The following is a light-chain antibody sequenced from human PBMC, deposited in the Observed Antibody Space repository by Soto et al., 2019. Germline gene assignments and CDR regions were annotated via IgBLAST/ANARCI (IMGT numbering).Light chain of an antibody. CDR2: EVR. CDR3: SSYVSNNNYV. Sequence: QSALTQPASVSGSPGQSITISCTGTVTDVGGYNSVSWYQQHPGKAPKLMIYEVRNRPSGVSDRFSGSKSANTASLTISGLQAEDEADYYCSSYVSNNNYVFGTGTKVTVL. V-gene: IGLV2-14*01. CDR1: VTDVGGYNS. J-gene: IGLJ1*01.